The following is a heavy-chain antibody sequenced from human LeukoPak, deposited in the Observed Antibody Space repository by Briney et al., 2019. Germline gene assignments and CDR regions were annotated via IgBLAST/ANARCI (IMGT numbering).Heavy chain of an antibody. V-gene: IGHV4-31*03. CDR1: GASFNSDDQY. CDR3: SRGLDSRKLGY. J-gene: IGHJ4*02. D-gene: IGHD3-22*01. CDR2: IHPSGML. Sequence: SETLSLACTVSGASFNSDDQYWNWIRQSPGKGLEWIGSIHPSGMLYNNPSLESRVTMSRDTSKNQFSLNLNSVTAADTAVYFCSRGLDSRKLGYWGQGTLVTVSS.